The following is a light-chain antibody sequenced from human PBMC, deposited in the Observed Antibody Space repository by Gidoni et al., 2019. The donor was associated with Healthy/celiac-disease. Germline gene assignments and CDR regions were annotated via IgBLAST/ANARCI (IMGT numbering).Light chain of an antibody. J-gene: IGLJ2*01. V-gene: IGLV1-40*01. Sequence: QSVLTQPPSVSGAPGPRVTISCTGSSSNIGAGYDVHWYQQLPGTAPKLLIYGNSNRPSGVPDRFSGSESGTSASLAITGLQAEDEADYYCQSYDSSLSFGGGTKLTVL. CDR2: GNS. CDR1: SSNIGAGYD. CDR3: QSYDSSLS.